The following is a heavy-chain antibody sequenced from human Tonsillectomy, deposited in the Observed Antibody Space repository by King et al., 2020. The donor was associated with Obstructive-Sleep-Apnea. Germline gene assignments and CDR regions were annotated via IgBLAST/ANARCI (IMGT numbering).Heavy chain of an antibody. J-gene: IGHJ4*02. V-gene: IGHV3-21*01. Sequence: VQLVQSGGGLVKPGGSLRLSCAASGFTFSSYSMNWVRQAPGKGLVWVSSISSSSSYISYADSVKGRFTISRDNAKNSLYLQMNSLRAEDTAVYYCARETGYYDSSGSGLWGQGTLVTVSS. D-gene: IGHD3-22*01. CDR2: ISSSSSYI. CDR3: ARETGYYDSSGSGL. CDR1: GFTFSSYS.